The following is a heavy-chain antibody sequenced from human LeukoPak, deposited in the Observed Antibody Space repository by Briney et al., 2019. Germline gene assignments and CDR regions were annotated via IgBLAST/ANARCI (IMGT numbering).Heavy chain of an antibody. CDR1: GYTLTELS. D-gene: IGHD6-19*01. CDR3: ACIAVAEYAFDI. Sequence: ASVKVSCKVSGYTLTELSMHWVRQAPGKGLEWMGGFDPEDGETIYAQKFQGRVTITADKSTSTAYMELSSLRSEDTAVYYCACIAVAEYAFDIWGQGTMVTVSS. CDR2: FDPEDGET. V-gene: IGHV1-24*01. J-gene: IGHJ3*02.